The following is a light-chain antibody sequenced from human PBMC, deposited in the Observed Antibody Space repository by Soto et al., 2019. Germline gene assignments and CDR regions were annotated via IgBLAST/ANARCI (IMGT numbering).Light chain of an antibody. CDR1: NIGSKS. CDR3: QVWDSSSDSVV. Sequence: SYELTQPPSVSVAPGKTARITCGRNNIGSKSVHWYQQKPGQAPVLVIYYDSDRPSGIPERFSGSNSGNTATLTISRVEAGDEADYYCQVWDSSSDSVVFGGGTKLTVL. CDR2: YDS. J-gene: IGLJ2*01. V-gene: IGLV3-21*04.